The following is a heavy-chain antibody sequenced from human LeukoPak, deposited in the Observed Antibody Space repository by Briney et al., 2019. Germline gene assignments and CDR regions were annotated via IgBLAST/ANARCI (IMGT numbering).Heavy chain of an antibody. V-gene: IGHV4-59*12. J-gene: IGHJ4*02. CDR2: IYYSGSTNSGST. Sequence: SETLSLTCTVSGVSIGSYYWSWIRQPPGKGLEWIGYIYYSGSTNSGSTNYNPSLKSRVTISVDKSKNQFSLKLSSVTAADTAVYYCARDSAVAFDYWGQGTLVTVSS. D-gene: IGHD6-19*01. CDR3: ARDSAVAFDY. CDR1: GVSIGSYY.